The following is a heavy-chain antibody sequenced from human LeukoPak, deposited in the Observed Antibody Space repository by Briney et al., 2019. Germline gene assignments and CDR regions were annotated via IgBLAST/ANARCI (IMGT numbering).Heavy chain of an antibody. Sequence: PGGSLRLSCAASGFTFSVYTMNWVRQAPGKGLEWVSSISGSSTTRYYADSVKGRVTISRDNTKNSVSLQMNSLRVEDTVVYYCARDPFGDAYWGQGTLVTVSS. CDR2: ISGSSTTR. V-gene: IGHV3-21*01. J-gene: IGHJ4*02. D-gene: IGHD2-21*01. CDR1: GFTFSVYT. CDR3: ARDPFGDAY.